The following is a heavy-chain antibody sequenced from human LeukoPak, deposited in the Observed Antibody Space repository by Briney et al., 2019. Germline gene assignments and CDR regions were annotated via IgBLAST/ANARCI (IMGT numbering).Heavy chain of an antibody. V-gene: IGHV3-23*01. CDR3: ARAPSGSYTPPYYFDY. CDR2: ISGSGGST. J-gene: IGHJ4*02. Sequence: PGGSLRLSCAASGFTFSSYAMSWVRQAPGKGLEWVSAISGSGGSTYYADSVKGRFTISRDNAKNSLYLQMNSLRAEDTAVYYCARAPSGSYTPPYYFDYWGQGTLVTVSS. CDR1: GFTFSSYA. D-gene: IGHD1-26*01.